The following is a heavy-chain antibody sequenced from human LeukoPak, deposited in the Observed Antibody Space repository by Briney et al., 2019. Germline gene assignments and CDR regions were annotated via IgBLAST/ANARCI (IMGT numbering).Heavy chain of an antibody. Sequence: GGSLRLSCEASGFTFTSTEMNWVRQAPGKGLEWVSVIYSGGSTYYADSVKGRFTVSRDNSKNTLYLQMNSLRADDTAVYYCARAIAAAGFYFDYWGQGTLVTVSS. CDR3: ARAIAAAGFYFDY. CDR1: GFTFTSTE. V-gene: IGHV3-53*01. D-gene: IGHD6-13*01. J-gene: IGHJ4*02. CDR2: IYSGGST.